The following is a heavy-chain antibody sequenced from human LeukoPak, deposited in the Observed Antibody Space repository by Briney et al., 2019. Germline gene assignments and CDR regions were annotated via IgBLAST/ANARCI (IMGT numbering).Heavy chain of an antibody. CDR2: IYPADSDI. J-gene: IGHJ5*02. CDR1: GYSFTSYW. V-gene: IGHV5-51*01. CDR3: ARQEYCSGGSCYTWFDP. Sequence: GESLKISCQGSGYSFTSYWIGWVRQMPGKGLEWMGIIYPADSDIRYSPSFQGQVTISADKSISTAYLQWSSLKASDTAMYYCARQEYCSGGSCYTWFDPWGQGTLVTVSS. D-gene: IGHD2-15*01.